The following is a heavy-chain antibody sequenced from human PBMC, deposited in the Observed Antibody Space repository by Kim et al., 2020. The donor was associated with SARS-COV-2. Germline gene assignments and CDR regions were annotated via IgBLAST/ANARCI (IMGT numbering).Heavy chain of an antibody. D-gene: IGHD2-15*01. J-gene: IGHJ4*02. CDR1: GGTFSSYA. CDR2: IIPIFGTA. CDR3: ARDQARYCSGGSCYFALGY. Sequence: SVKVSCKASGGTFSSYAISWVRQAPGQGLEWMGGIIPIFGTANYAQKFQGRVTITADESTSTAYMELSSLRSEDTAVYYCARDQARYCSGGSCYFALGYWGQGTLVTVSS. V-gene: IGHV1-69*13.